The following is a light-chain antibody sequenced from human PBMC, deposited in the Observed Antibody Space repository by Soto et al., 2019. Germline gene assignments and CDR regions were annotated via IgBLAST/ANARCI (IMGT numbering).Light chain of an antibody. CDR1: QSITTF. J-gene: IGKJ1*01. V-gene: IGKV1-39*01. Sequence: DIQMTQSPSSLSASLGDRVTITCRSSQSITTFLNWYQQKPGKAPKLLIYATSTLQTGVPSRFGGSGSGTEFTLTISSLQREDFAVYYCQQSYSTPWTFCQRTKVEIK. CDR2: ATS. CDR3: QQSYSTPWT.